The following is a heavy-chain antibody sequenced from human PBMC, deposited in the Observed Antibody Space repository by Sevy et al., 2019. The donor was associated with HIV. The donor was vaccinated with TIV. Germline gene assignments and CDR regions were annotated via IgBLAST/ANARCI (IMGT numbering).Heavy chain of an antibody. Sequence: GGSLRLSCAASGFTFSSYAMHWVRQAPGKGLEWVAVISYDGSNKYYADSVKGRFTISRDNSKNTLYLQMNSLRAEDTAVYYCARSPQNFGYGGYRDYYFDYWGQGTLVTVSS. CDR3: ARSPQNFGYGGYRDYYFDY. CDR1: GFTFSSYA. CDR2: ISYDGSNK. V-gene: IGHV3-30*04. D-gene: IGHD5-12*01. J-gene: IGHJ4*02.